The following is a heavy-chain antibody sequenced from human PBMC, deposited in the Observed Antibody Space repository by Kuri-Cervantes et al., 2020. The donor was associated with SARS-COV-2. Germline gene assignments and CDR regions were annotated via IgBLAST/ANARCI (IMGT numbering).Heavy chain of an antibody. D-gene: IGHD1-26*01. CDR1: GGSISGSSYY. V-gene: IGHV4-39*01. CDR2: IYEGGTT. Sequence: SETLSLTCTVSGGSISGSSYYWGWIRQPPGKGLEWIGSIYEGGTTHYNPSLQSRVTISVDTSKNQFSLMVSSVTAADTAVFYCVRHDGLGTPTWGLYDYYGIDVWGQGTTVTVSS. CDR3: VRHDGLGTPTWGLYDYYGIDV. J-gene: IGHJ6*02.